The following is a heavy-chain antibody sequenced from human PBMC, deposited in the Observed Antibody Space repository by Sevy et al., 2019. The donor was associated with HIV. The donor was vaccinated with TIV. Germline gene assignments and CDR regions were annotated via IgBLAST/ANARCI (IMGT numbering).Heavy chain of an antibody. D-gene: IGHD3-10*01. V-gene: IGHV3-33*01. CDR1: GFTFSSYG. CDR3: ARDKLPPVMVTMVRGALSYYFDY. J-gene: IGHJ4*02. CDR2: IWYDGINK. Sequence: GGSLRLSCAASGFTFSSYGMHWVRQAPGKGLEWVAVIWYDGINKYYADSVKGRFTISRDNSKNTRYLQMNSLRAGDTAVYYCARDKLPPVMVTMVRGALSYYFDYWGRGTLVTVSS.